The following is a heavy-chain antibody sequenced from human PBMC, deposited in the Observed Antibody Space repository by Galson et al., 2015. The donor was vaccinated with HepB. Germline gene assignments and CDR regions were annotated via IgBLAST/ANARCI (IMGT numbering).Heavy chain of an antibody. CDR3: ARDRVDSFGRGYDY. J-gene: IGHJ4*02. CDR2: ISSGGTYI. CDR1: GFTFSRHT. Sequence: SLRLSCAASGFTFSRHTLNWARRAPGKGLEWVSSISSGGTYIYYADSVKGRFTISRDNAKNSLYLQMNSLRAEDTAVYYCARDRVDSFGRGYDYWGQGALVTVSS. V-gene: IGHV3-21*01. D-gene: IGHD2-21*02.